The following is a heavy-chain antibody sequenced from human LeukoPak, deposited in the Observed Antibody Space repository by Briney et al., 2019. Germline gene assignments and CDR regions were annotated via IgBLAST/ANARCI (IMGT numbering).Heavy chain of an antibody. CDR1: GFTFSSYG. V-gene: IGHV3-30*18. Sequence: GGSLRLSCAASGFTFSSYGMHWVRQAPGKGLEWVAVRSYDGSNKYYADSVKGRFTISRDNSKNTLYLQMNSLRAEDTAVYHCAKDGRGAAIFYYYGMDVWGQGTTVTVSS. J-gene: IGHJ6*02. D-gene: IGHD2-2*02. CDR3: AKDGRGAAIFYYYGMDV. CDR2: RSYDGSNK.